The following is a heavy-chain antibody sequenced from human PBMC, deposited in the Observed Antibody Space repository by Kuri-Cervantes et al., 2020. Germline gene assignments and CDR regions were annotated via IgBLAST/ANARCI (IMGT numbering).Heavy chain of an antibody. D-gene: IGHD2-15*01. CDR1: GFTFSSYW. J-gene: IGHJ6*02. Sequence: GGSLRLSCAASGFTFSSYWMSWVRQAPGKGLEWVANIKQDGSEKYYVDSVKGRFTISRDNAKNSLYLQMNSLRDEDTAVYYCARGAYCSGGSCYSRDYYGMDVWGQGTTDTVSS. V-gene: IGHV3-7*01. CDR3: ARGAYCSGGSCYSRDYYGMDV. CDR2: IKQDGSEK.